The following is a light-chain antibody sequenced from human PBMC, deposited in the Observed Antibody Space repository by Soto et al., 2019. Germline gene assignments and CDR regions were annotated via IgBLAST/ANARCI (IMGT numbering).Light chain of an antibody. CDR2: GAG. Sequence: EIVVTQSPVSLSVSPGERATLSCRASQSVNRNIAWFQQKPGQAPRLLMYGAGIRATGIPARFGGSGSGTAFSLTIDSLQSEDSAVYYCQQYYRSWTFGQGTRVEIK. CDR3: QQYYRSWT. J-gene: IGKJ1*01. V-gene: IGKV3D-15*01. CDR1: QSVNRN.